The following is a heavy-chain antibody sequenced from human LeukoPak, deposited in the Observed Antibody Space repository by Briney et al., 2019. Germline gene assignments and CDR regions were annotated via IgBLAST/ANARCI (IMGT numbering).Heavy chain of an antibody. Sequence: ASVKVTCKASGYTFTSYGISWVRQAPGQGLEWMGWISAYNGNTNYAQKLQGRVTMTTDTSTSTAYMELRSLRSDDTAVYYCAREPRAAAGRGENYGMDVWGQGTTVTVSS. J-gene: IGHJ6*02. CDR3: AREPRAAAGRGENYGMDV. CDR1: GYTFTSYG. CDR2: ISAYNGNT. V-gene: IGHV1-18*01. D-gene: IGHD6-13*01.